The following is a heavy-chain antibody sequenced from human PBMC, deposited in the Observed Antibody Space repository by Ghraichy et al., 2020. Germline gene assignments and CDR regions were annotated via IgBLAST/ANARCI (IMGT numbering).Heavy chain of an antibody. CDR2: TYYSGTT. CDR1: GGSVNSGSYY. J-gene: IGHJ6*02. Sequence: SETLSLTCTVSGGSVNSGSYYWSWIRQPPGKGLEWIGYTYYSGTTNYNPSLKSRVTISVNTSKNQFSLKLTSVTAAATAVYYCARDYCSSTSCSSYYDYYAMVVWGQGTTVTVSS. CDR3: ARDYCSSTSCSSYYDYYAMVV. V-gene: IGHV4-61*01. D-gene: IGHD2-2*01.